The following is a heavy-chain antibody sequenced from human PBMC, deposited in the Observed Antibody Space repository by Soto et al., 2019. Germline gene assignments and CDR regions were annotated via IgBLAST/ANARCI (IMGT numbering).Heavy chain of an antibody. Sequence: ASVKVSCKASGYTFTSYAMHWVRQAPGQRLEWMGWINAGNGNTKYSQKFQGRVTITRDTSASTAYMELSSLRSEDTAVYYCARAYSGYEGSSGCYDYWGQGTLVTVSS. CDR1: GYTFTSYA. D-gene: IGHD5-12*01. V-gene: IGHV1-3*01. J-gene: IGHJ4*02. CDR3: ARAYSGYEGSSGCYDY. CDR2: INAGNGNT.